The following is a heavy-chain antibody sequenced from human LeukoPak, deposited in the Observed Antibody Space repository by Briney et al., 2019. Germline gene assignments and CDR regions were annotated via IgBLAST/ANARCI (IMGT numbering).Heavy chain of an antibody. CDR2: ISGSGGST. CDR3: ARNSRAYYYYYMDV. V-gene: IGHV3-23*01. CDR1: GFTFSSYS. D-gene: IGHD4-11*01. J-gene: IGHJ6*03. Sequence: GGSLRLSCAASGFTFSSYSMNWVRQAPGKGLEWVSAISGSGGSTYYADSVKGRFTISRDNSKNTLYLQMNSLRAEDTAVYYCARNSRAYYYYYMDVWGKGTTVTVSS.